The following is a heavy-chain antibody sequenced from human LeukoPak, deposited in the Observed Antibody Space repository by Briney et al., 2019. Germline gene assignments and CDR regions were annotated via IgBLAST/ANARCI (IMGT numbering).Heavy chain of an antibody. J-gene: IGHJ3*02. CDR2: IRYDGADK. CDR1: GFTFNTYG. Sequence: GGSLRLSCAASGFTFNTYGMHWVRQAPDKGLEWVAFIRYDGADKYYADSVKGRFTISRDNSKNTLYLQMNSLRVEGSALYHCARGTAAQTSDAFDIWGQGTMVTVSS. CDR3: ARGTAAQTSDAFDI. V-gene: IGHV3-30*02. D-gene: IGHD6-13*01.